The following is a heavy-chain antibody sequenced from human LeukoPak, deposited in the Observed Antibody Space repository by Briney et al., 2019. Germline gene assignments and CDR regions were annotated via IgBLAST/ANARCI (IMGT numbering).Heavy chain of an antibody. D-gene: IGHD6-13*01. CDR1: GGSISSGDYY. J-gene: IGHJ5*02. Sequence: PSETLSLTCTVSGGSISSGDYYWSWIRQPPGKGLEWIGYIYYSGSTYYNPSLKSRVTISVDTSKNQFSLKLSSVTAADTAVYYCARGQDVYSSSSGWFDPWGQGTLVTVSS. CDR2: IYYSGST. V-gene: IGHV4-30-4*01. CDR3: ARGQDVYSSSSGWFDP.